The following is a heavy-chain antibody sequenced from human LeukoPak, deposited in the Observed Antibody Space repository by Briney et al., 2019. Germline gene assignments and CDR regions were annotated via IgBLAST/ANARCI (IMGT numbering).Heavy chain of an antibody. CDR3: AREIRKGQWPVFALNY. Sequence: ASVKVSCKASGYTFTGHYMHWLRQAPEQGLEWMGWINPNNGGTNYAQKFQGRVTVTRDTSICTAYMELSRLRSDDTAVYYCAREIRKGQWPVFALNYWGQGTLVTVSS. CDR1: GYTFTGHY. D-gene: IGHD6-19*01. CDR2: INPNNGGT. V-gene: IGHV1-2*02. J-gene: IGHJ4*02.